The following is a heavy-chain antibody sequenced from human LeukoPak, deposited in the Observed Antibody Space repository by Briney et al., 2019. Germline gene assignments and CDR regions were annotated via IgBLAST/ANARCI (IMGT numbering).Heavy chain of an antibody. V-gene: IGHV3-11*06. CDR1: GFSFSDYY. Sequence: KSGGSLRLSCAASGFSFSDYYMSWIRQAPGKGLEWVSFISSAGTYTNYADSVKGRFTISRDNAKNSLYLQMNSLRAEDTAVYYCARDLVSAMGPYYFDYWGQGTLVTVSS. D-gene: IGHD5-18*01. CDR3: ARDLVSAMGPYYFDY. CDR2: ISSAGTYT. J-gene: IGHJ4*02.